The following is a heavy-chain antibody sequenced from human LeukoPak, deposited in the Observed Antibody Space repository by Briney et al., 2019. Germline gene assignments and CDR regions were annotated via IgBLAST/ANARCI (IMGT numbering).Heavy chain of an antibody. J-gene: IGHJ6*02. CDR3: ARDLSSSWYYYYGMDV. V-gene: IGHV3-7*01. CDR1: GFTFSSYW. Sequence: PGGSLRLSCAASGFTFSSYWMSWVRQAPGKGLEWVANINKDGGEKYYVDSVKGRFTISRDNAKNSLYLQMNSLRAEDTAVYYCARDLSSSWYYYYGMDVWGQGTTVTVSS. CDR2: INKDGGEK. D-gene: IGHD6-13*01.